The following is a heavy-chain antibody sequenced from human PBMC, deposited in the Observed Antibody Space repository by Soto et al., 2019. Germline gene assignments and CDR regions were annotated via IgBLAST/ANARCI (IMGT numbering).Heavy chain of an antibody. CDR2: IHYTGNT. V-gene: IGHV4-59*01. Sequence: XATLTLSCTVSGGSISSYYLSWIRQPPGKGLEWVGDIHYTGNTNSNPSLKGRVTLSIDPSWNQFSLKLRSVTAADTAVYYCAAGDYLNGFDYRAIKWFDPWGQGTLVTVS. CDR1: GGSISSYY. CDR3: AAGDYLNGFDYRAIKWFDP. J-gene: IGHJ5*02. D-gene: IGHD3-9*01.